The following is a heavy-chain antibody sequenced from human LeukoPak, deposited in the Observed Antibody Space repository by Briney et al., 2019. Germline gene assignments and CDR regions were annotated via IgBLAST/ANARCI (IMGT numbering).Heavy chain of an antibody. D-gene: IGHD6-19*01. CDR3: ARTRYNSGGGDY. CDR2: ISYDGSNK. Sequence: GGSLRLSCAASGFTFSSYAMHWVRQAPGRGLEWVAVISYDGSNKYYADSVEGRFTISRDNSKNTLYLQMNSLRAEDTAVYYCARTRYNSGGGDYWGQGTPVTVSP. J-gene: IGHJ4*02. V-gene: IGHV3-30-3*01. CDR1: GFTFSSYA.